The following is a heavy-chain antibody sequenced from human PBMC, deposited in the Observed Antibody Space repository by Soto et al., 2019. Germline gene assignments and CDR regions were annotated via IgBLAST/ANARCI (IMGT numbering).Heavy chain of an antibody. J-gene: IGHJ5*02. D-gene: IGHD2-15*01. CDR3: ARETKIAVGFDP. Sequence: GGSLRLSCAASGFTFSSYAMHWVRQAPGKGLEYVSAISSNGSSTTYADSVKGRFTISRDNAKNTLYLQMNSLRAEDTAVYYCARETKIAVGFDPWGQGTLVTVSS. CDR1: GFTFSSYA. V-gene: IGHV3-64*04. CDR2: ISSNGSST.